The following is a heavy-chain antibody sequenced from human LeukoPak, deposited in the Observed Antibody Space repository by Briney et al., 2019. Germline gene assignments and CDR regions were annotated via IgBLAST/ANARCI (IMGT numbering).Heavy chain of an antibody. CDR2: IKQDGSEK. V-gene: IGHV3-7*03. J-gene: IGHJ5*02. CDR3: AKWGPDYDILTGYANWFDP. Sequence: GGSLRLSCAASGFTFSSYWMSWVRQAPGKGLEWVANIKQDGSEKYYVDSVKGRFTISRDNAKNSLYLQMNSLRAEDTAVYYCAKWGPDYDILTGYANWFDPWGQGTLVTVSS. CDR1: GFTFSSYW. D-gene: IGHD3-9*01.